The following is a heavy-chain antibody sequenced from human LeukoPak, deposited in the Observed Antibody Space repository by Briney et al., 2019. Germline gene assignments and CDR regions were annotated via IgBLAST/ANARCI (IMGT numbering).Heavy chain of an antibody. CDR1: GYTFTTYD. Sequence: ASVKVSCKASGYTFTTYDINWVRQATGQGLEWMGWMNPNSGNTGYAQKFQGRVTMTRNTSIGTAYMELSSLRSEDTAVYYCARGRGSGHKENWFDPWGQGTLVTVSS. CDR2: MNPNSGNT. CDR3: ARGRGSGHKENWFDP. D-gene: IGHD6-19*01. V-gene: IGHV1-8*01. J-gene: IGHJ5*02.